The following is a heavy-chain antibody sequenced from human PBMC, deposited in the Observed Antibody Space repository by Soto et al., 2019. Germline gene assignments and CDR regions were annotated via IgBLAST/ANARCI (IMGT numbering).Heavy chain of an antibody. CDR2: IIPIFGTA. J-gene: IGHJ3*02. V-gene: IGHV1-69*13. CDR3: ARPIGYGSRNDAFDI. Sequence: ASVKVSCKASGGTFSSYAISWVRQAPGQGLEWMGGIIPIFGTANYAQKFQGRVTITADESTSTAYMELSSLRSEDTAVYYCARPIGYGSRNDAFDIWGQGTMVTVSS. D-gene: IGHD3-10*01. CDR1: GGTFSSYA.